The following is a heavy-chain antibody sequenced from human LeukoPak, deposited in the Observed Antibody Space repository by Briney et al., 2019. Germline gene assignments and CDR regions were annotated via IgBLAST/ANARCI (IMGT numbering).Heavy chain of an antibody. D-gene: IGHD3-10*01. CDR1: GGSVSSGSYY. V-gene: IGHV4-61*01. Sequence: RTSETLSLTCTVSGGSVSSGSYYWRWIRQPPGKGLEWIGYIYYSGSTNYNPSLKSRVTISVDTSKNQFSLKLSSVTAADTAVYYCARDQRAGYYGMDVWGKGTTVTVSS. J-gene: IGHJ6*04. CDR3: ARDQRAGYYGMDV. CDR2: IYYSGST.